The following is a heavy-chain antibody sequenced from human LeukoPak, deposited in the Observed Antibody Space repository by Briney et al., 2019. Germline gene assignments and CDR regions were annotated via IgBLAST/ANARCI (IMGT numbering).Heavy chain of an antibody. CDR1: GYTFTGYY. D-gene: IGHD6-13*01. J-gene: IGHJ6*02. Sequence: ASVKVSCKASGYTFTGYYMHWVRQAPGQGLEWMGWINPNSGGTNYAQKFQGWVTMTRDTSISTAYMELSRLRSDDTAVYYCARAPAADQYYYYGMDVWGQGTTVTVS. CDR2: INPNSGGT. V-gene: IGHV1-2*04. CDR3: ARAPAADQYYYYGMDV.